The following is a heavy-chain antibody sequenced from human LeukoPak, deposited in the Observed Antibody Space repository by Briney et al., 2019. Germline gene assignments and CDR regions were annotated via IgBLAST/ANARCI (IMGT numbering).Heavy chain of an antibody. CDR2: ISGTGGST. CDR1: GLTFSTYV. Sequence: GGSLTLSCEVSGLTFSTYVMSWVRQPPGKGLEWVSVISGTGGSTYYTDSVKGRFTISRDNSKNTLYLNMNSLRAEDTAMYYCAKQDTTLAYGSDYWGQGTLVTVSS. D-gene: IGHD5-18*01. CDR3: AKQDTTLAYGSDY. J-gene: IGHJ4*02. V-gene: IGHV3-23*01.